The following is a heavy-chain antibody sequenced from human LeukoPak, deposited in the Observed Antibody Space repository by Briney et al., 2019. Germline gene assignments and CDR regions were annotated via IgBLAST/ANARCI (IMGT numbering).Heavy chain of an antibody. CDR2: INPNSGGT. D-gene: IGHD3-10*01. V-gene: IGHV1-2*02. CDR1: GYTFTGYY. CDR3: ASRVGYYGGGLL. Sequence: GASVKASCRASGYTFTGYYMHWVRQAPGQGLEWMGWINPNSGGTNYAQKLQGRVTMTTDTSTSTAYMELRSLRSDDTAVYYCASRVGYYGGGLLWGQGTLVTVSS. J-gene: IGHJ4*02.